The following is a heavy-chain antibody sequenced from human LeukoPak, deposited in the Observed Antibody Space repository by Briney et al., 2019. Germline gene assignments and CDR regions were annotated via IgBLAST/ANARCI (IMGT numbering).Heavy chain of an antibody. CDR3: ARDRATIFGVVYDMDV. CDR2: ISYDGSNK. J-gene: IGHJ6*03. D-gene: IGHD3-3*01. CDR1: GFTFSNAW. Sequence: PGGSLRLSCAASGFTFSNAWMSWVRQAPGKGLEWVAIISYDGSNKYYADSVKGRFTISRDNSKNTLYLQMNSLRAEDTAVYYCARDRATIFGVVYDMDVWGKGTTVTVSS. V-gene: IGHV3-30-3*01.